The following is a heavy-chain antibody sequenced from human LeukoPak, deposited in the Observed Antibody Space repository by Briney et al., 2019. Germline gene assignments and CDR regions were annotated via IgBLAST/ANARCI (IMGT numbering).Heavy chain of an antibody. CDR3: TRTTYYFDY. Sequence: PGESLRLSCTASGFTFGDYAMSWVRQAPGKGLEWVGFIRSKAYGGTTEYAASVKGRFTISRDDSKSIAYLQMNSLKTEDTAVYYCTRTTYYFDYWGQGTLVTVSS. CDR1: GFTFGDYA. CDR2: IRSKAYGGTT. D-gene: IGHD1-14*01. V-gene: IGHV3-49*04. J-gene: IGHJ4*02.